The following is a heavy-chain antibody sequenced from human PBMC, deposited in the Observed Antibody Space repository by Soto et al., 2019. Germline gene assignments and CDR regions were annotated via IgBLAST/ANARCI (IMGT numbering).Heavy chain of an antibody. CDR3: GRGSGPRGRPY. CDR2: ISGDGTTT. J-gene: IGHJ1*01. V-gene: IGHV3-74*01. D-gene: IGHD3-16*01. CDR1: GFIFTNYW. Sequence: PGGSLRLSCAASGFIFTNYWMHWVRQAPGERLVWVARISGDGTTTTYVDSAKGRFTISKDNAKNTVYLQMNGLRTEDTAVYYCGRGSGPRGRPYWGQGITATVSS.